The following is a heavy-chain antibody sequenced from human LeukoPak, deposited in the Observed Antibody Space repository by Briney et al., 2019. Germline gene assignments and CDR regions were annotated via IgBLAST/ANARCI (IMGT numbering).Heavy chain of an antibody. D-gene: IGHD3-3*01. CDR3: ARHTRDFVDY. CDR1: GYSFTSYW. J-gene: IGHJ4*02. V-gene: IGHV5-51*01. CDR2: IYPGDSDT. Sequence: GESLKVSCKRSGYSFTSYWIGWVRQMPGKGLEWMGIIYPGDSDTRYSPSFQGQVTISADKSISTAYLQWSSLKASDTAIYYCARHTRDFVDYWGQGTLVTVSS.